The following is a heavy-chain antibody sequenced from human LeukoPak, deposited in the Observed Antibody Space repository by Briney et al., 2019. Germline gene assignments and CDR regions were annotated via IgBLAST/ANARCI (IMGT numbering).Heavy chain of an antibody. J-gene: IGHJ4*02. Sequence: GESLKISCKGSGYSFTNYWIGWVRQMPGKGLEWMGIIYPGDSDTSYSPSFQGQVTFSADKSISTAYLQWSSLKASDNAMYYCARHNSAYSVSAPFDYWGQGTLVTVSS. V-gene: IGHV5-51*01. CDR3: ARHNSAYSVSAPFDY. CDR2: IYPGDSDT. D-gene: IGHD5/OR15-5a*01. CDR1: GYSFTNYW.